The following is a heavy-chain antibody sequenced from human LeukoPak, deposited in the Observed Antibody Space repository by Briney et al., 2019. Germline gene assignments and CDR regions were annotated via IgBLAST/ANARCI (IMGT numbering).Heavy chain of an antibody. J-gene: IGHJ4*02. Sequence: ASVKVSCKASGYTFTGYYMHWVRQAPGQGLEWMGWINPNSGGTNYAQKFQGRVTMTRDTSISTAYMELSRLRSDDTAVYYCARDSLSRGYSYGYLDYWGQGTLVTVSS. D-gene: IGHD5-18*01. CDR3: ARDSLSRGYSYGYLDY. CDR2: INPNSGGT. CDR1: GYTFTGYY. V-gene: IGHV1-2*02.